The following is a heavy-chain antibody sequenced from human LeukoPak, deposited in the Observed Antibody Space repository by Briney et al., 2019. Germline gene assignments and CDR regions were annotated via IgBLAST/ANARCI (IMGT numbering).Heavy chain of an antibody. CDR1: GGSISSHY. D-gene: IGHD3-9*01. CDR3: AREADILTGADAFDI. V-gene: IGHV4-59*11. J-gene: IGHJ3*02. CDR2: IYYSGST. Sequence: PSETLSLTCTVAGGSISSHYWSWIRQPPGKGLEWIGDIYYSGSTNYNPSLKSRVTISVDTSKNQFSRKLSSVTAADTAVYYCAREADILTGADAFDIWGQGTMVTVSS.